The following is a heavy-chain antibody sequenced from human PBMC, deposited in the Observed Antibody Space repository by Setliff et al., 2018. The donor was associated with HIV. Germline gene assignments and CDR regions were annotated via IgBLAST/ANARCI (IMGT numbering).Heavy chain of an antibody. V-gene: IGHV4-61*08. CDR3: ARGLGMVESTTPFDF. J-gene: IGHJ4*02. Sequence: PSETLSLTCTVSGGSISSGGFYWNWIRQPPGKGLEWIGETNHSGSSNYNPSLKSRVTLSVDTSKNQFSLNLTSVTAADAAVYYCARGLGMVESTTPFDFWGQGTLVTVSS. CDR2: TNHSGSS. CDR1: GGSISSGGFY. D-gene: IGHD1-26*01.